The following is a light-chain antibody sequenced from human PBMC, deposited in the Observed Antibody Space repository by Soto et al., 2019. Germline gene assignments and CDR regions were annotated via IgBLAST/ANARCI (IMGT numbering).Light chain of an antibody. CDR1: QGVSSSY. Sequence: EIVLTQSPGTLSLSPGEIATLSCRASQGVSSSYVAWYQQKPGQAPRLLIYGASTRDTGIPDRFSGSGSGTDFNLTITRLEPEDVAVYYCQQYGSSPRTFGQGTKLEIK. V-gene: IGKV3-20*01. J-gene: IGKJ2*01. CDR2: GAS. CDR3: QQYGSSPRT.